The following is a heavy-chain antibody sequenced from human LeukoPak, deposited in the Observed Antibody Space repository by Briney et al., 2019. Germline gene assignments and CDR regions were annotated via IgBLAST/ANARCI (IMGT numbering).Heavy chain of an antibody. CDR2: VWNDGSTE. D-gene: IGHD6-25*01. V-gene: IGHV3-33*01. CDR3: ARDAISGWPYYFDY. J-gene: IGHJ4*02. Sequence: PGGSLRLSCAASGFIFSSYGMHWVRKAPGKGLEWVAVVWNDGSTEFYAESVEGRFTISRDNSKNTLYLEMSSLRPEDTAVYYCARDAISGWPYYFDYGGQGTLVTVSS. CDR1: GFIFSSYG.